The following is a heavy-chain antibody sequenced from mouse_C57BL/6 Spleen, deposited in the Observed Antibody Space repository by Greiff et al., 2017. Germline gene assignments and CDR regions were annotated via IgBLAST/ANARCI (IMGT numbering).Heavy chain of an antibody. CDR3: AIWDGYYEDY. D-gene: IGHD2-3*01. CDR2: INPNSGGT. J-gene: IGHJ2*01. Sequence: EVQLQQSGPELVKPGASVKMSCKASGYTFTDSMMHWVKQSPGKSLEWIGYINPNSGGTSYNEKFKGKATLTVTKSSSTAYMQLRSLTSEDSAVYYCAIWDGYYEDYWCQGTTLTVSS. V-gene: IGHV1-22*01. CDR1: GYTFTDSM.